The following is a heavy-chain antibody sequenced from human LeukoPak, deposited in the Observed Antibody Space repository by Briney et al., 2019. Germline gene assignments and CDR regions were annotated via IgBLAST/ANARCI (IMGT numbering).Heavy chain of an antibody. J-gene: IGHJ4*02. V-gene: IGHV4-4*02. CDR3: ARGGGVLVVDY. CDR2: IYQSGSP. CDR1: GASISSPFW. Sequence: SETLSLTCAVSGASISSPFWWSWVRQTPGKGLEWIGEIYQSGSPNYNPSLKSRVTISVDTSKNQFSLKLSSVTAADTAVYYCARGGGVLVVDYWGQGTLVTVSS. D-gene: IGHD6-6*01.